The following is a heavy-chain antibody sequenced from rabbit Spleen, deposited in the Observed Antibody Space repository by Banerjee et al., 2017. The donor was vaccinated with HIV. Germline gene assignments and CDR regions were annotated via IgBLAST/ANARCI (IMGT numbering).Heavy chain of an antibody. V-gene: IGHV1S40*01. D-gene: IGHD7-1*01. CDR1: GFSFSSSYY. J-gene: IGHJ4*01. Sequence: QSLEESGGGLVQPEGSLTLTCTASGFSFSSSYYMCWVRQAPGKGLEWIACIATSSSFFTYYASWAKGRFTCSKASSTTVTLQMTSLTAADTATYFCARFYAGYGDFGYAAMWGPGTLVTVS. CDR2: IATSSSFFT. CDR3: ARFYAGYGDFGYAAM.